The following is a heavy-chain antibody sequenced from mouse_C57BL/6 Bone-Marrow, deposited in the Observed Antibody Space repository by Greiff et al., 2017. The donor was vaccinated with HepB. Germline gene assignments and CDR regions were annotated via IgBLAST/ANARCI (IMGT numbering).Heavy chain of an antibody. J-gene: IGHJ4*01. CDR1: GFSFNTYA. Sequence: EVKLQESGGGLVQPKGSLKLSCAASGFSFNTYAMNWVRQAPGKGLEWVARIRSKSNNYATYYADSVKDRFTISRDDSESMLYLQMNNLKTEDTAMYYCVRREFPYAMDYWGQGTSVTVSS. CDR3: VRREFPYAMDY. CDR2: IRSKSNNYAT. V-gene: IGHV10-1*01.